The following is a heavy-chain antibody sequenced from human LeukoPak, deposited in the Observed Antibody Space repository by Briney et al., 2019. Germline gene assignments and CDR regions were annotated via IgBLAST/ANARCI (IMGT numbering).Heavy chain of an antibody. CDR1: GYTFTSYS. D-gene: IGHD3-3*01. J-gene: IGHJ4*02. Sequence: ASVKVSCKASGYTFTSYSMYWVRQAPGQGLEWMGWIDTNTGNPTYAQGFTGRFVFSLDTSVSTAYLQISSLKAEDTAFYYCARDQRQISFDYWGQGTLVTVSS. CDR2: IDTNTGNP. CDR3: ARDQRQISFDY. V-gene: IGHV7-4-1*02.